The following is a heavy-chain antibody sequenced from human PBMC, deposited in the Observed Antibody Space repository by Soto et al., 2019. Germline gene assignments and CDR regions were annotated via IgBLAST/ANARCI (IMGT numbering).Heavy chain of an antibody. J-gene: IGHJ5*02. CDR1: GDSVSSNTAS. CDR2: TYFRSKWYN. V-gene: IGHV6-1*01. CDR3: AKGDNLGPKTGYAFDP. D-gene: IGHD5-12*01. Sequence: SQTLSLTCAISGDSVSSNTASWNWIRQSPSRGLEWLGRTYFRSKWYNDYAVSVKSRIIINPDTSNNQFSLQLNSVTPEDTEVYFCAKGDNLGPKTGYAFDPWGQGIMVTVPS.